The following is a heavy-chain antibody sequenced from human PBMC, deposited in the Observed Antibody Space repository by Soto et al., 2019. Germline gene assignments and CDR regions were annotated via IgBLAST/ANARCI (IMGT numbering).Heavy chain of an antibody. CDR3: ARDGWQQVVYFAY. V-gene: IGHV1-3*01. CDR2: INGGNGDT. CDR1: GYTFSSQA. Sequence: ASVKVSCKASGYTFSSQATHWVRQAPGQRLEWMGWINGGNGDTKYSQKFQDRVTITRDTSASTAYMELSSLRSEDTAVYYCARDGWQQVVYFAYWGQGTLVTVSS. J-gene: IGHJ4*02. D-gene: IGHD6-13*01.